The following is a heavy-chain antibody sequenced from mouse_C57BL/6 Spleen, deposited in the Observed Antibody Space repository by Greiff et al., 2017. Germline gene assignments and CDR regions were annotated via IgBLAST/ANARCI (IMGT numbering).Heavy chain of an antibody. D-gene: IGHD3-2*02. V-gene: IGHV14-4*01. Sequence: EVKLMESGAELVRPGASVKLSCTASGFNFTDDYMHWVKQRPEQGLEWIGWIDPENGDTEYASKFQGKATITADTSSNTAYLQLSSLTSEDTAGYYCTTRSGYGAYWGQGTLVTVSA. CDR1: GFNFTDDY. J-gene: IGHJ3*01. CDR2: IDPENGDT. CDR3: TTRSGYGAY.